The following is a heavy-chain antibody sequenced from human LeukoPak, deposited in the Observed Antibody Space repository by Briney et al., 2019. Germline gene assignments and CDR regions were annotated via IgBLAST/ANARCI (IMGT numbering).Heavy chain of an antibody. CDR2: IHYSGST. V-gene: IGHV4-59*01. J-gene: IGHJ4*02. D-gene: IGHD3/OR15-3a*01. Sequence: PSETLSLTCTVYGGSISSYYWSWIRQPPGKGLEWIGYIHYSGSTNYNPSLKSRVTISVDTSKNQFSLKLSSVTAADTAVYYCARARYHTEMTYFRTVYYFDYWGQGTLVTVSS. CDR1: GGSISSYY. CDR3: ARARYHTEMTYFRTVYYFDY.